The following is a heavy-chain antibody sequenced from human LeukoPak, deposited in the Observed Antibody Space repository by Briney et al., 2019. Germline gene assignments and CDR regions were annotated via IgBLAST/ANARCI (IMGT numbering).Heavy chain of an antibody. CDR2: IKQDGSEK. CDR1: GFTFSSYW. CDR3: ARAVLLWFGELLSDAFDI. V-gene: IGHV3-7*01. J-gene: IGHJ3*02. D-gene: IGHD3-10*01. Sequence: GGSLRLSCAASGFTFSSYWMSWVRQAPGKGLEWVANIKQDGSEKYYVDSVKGRFTISRDNAKNSLYLQMNSLRAEDTAVYYCARAVLLWFGELLSDAFDIWGQGTMVTVSS.